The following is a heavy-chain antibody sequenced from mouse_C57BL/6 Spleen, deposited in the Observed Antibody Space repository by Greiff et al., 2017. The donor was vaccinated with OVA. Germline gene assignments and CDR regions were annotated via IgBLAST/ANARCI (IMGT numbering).Heavy chain of an antibody. D-gene: IGHD2-2*01. J-gene: IGHJ2*01. CDR2: ISSGSSTI. CDR1: GFTFSDYG. V-gene: IGHV5-17*01. Sequence: EVMLVESGGGLVKPGGSLKLSCAASGFTFSDYGMHWVRQAPEKGLEWVAYISSGSSTIYYADKVKGRFTISRDNAKNTLFLQMTSLRSEDTAMYYCARPATMVTYFDYWGQGTTLTVSS. CDR3: ARPATMVTYFDY.